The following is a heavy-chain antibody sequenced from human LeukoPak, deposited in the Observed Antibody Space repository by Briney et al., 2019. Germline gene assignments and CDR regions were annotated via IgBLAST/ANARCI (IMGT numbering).Heavy chain of an antibody. CDR2: IYYSGST. J-gene: IGHJ5*02. V-gene: IGHV4-39*01. Sequence: SETLSLTCTLSGGSISSSSYYWGWIRQPPGKGLEWIGSIYYSGSTYYNPSLKSRVTISVDTSKNQFSLKLSSVTAADTAVYYCARRGLGLSNRARWFDPWGQGTLVTVSS. D-gene: IGHD4-11*01. CDR3: ARRGLGLSNRARWFDP. CDR1: GGSISSSSYY.